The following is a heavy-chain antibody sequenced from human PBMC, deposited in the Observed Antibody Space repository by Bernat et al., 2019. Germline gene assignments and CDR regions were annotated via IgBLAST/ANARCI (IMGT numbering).Heavy chain of an antibody. CDR3: AGDAYGYFAFDY. V-gene: IGHV3-33*01. CDR1: GFTFSSYG. CDR2: IWCDGSNK. D-gene: IGHD4-17*01. Sequence: QVQLVESGGGVVQPGRSLRLSCAASGFTFSSYGMHWVRQAPGKGLEWVAVIWCDGSNKYYADSVKGRFTISRDNSKSTLYLQMNSLRAEDTAVYYCAGDAYGYFAFDYWGQGTLVTVSS. J-gene: IGHJ4*02.